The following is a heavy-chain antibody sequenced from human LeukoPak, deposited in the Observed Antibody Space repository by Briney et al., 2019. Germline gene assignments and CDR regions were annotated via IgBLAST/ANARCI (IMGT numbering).Heavy chain of an antibody. CDR1: GFTFSSYA. D-gene: IGHD3-22*01. CDR3: AKYDSSGYYYDYFDY. J-gene: IGHJ4*02. Sequence: PGGSLRLSCAASGFTFSSYAMSWVCQAPGKGLEWVSAISGSGGSTYYADSVKGRFTISRDNSKNTLYLQMNSLRAEDTAVYYCAKYDSSGYYYDYFDYWGQGTLVTVSS. CDR2: ISGSGGST. V-gene: IGHV3-23*01.